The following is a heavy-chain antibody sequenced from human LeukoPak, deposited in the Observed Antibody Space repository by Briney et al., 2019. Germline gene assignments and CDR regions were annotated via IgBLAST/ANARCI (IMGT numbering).Heavy chain of an antibody. CDR1: GGTFSSYA. V-gene: IGHV1-18*01. J-gene: IGHJ6*04. D-gene: IGHD6-19*01. CDR2: ISAYNGNT. CDR3: ARDRRGRAVANPYYYNGMDV. Sequence: GASVKVSCKASGGTFSSYAISWVRQAPGQGLEWMGWISAYNGNTRYAQTFQGRVTMTTDTSTRTAYMEMRSLRSDDTAVYYCARDRRGRAVANPYYYNGMDVWGEGTTVTVSS.